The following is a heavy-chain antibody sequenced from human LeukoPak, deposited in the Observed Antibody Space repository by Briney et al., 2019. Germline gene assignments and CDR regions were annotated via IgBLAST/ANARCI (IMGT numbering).Heavy chain of an antibody. J-gene: IGHJ4*01. CDR2: IYHFGSA. CDR1: GDSVSRNIYY. V-gene: IGHV4-39*01. Sequence: SETLFLTCNVSGDSVSRNIYYWGWMRQPAGKGPEWIGSIYHFGSAFYNSALKSRVTMSVDTSKNQFSLRLNSVTAADTAVYYCARLYCSGSNCYDYWGQGTLVTVSS. CDR3: ARLYCSGSNCYDY. D-gene: IGHD2-15*01.